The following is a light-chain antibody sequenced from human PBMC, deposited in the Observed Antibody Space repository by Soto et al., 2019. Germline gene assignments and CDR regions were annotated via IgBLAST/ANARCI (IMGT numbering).Light chain of an antibody. J-gene: IGKJ2*01. CDR2: GAS. V-gene: IGKV3-15*01. CDR1: QSVSSN. CDR3: QQYNNWPRT. Sequence: EIVMTQSPATLSVSPGERATLSCRASQSVSSNLAWYQQKPGQAPRLLIYGASTRASGIPARFSGSGSGTEFTVTISRLQSEDFAVYYCQQYNNWPRTFGQGTKLEIK.